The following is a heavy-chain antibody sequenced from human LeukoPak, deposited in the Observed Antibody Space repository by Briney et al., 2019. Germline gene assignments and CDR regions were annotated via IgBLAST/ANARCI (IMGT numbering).Heavy chain of an antibody. CDR2: INPSGGST. CDR1: GYTFTSYY. V-gene: IGHV1-46*01. CDR3: ARGYDAFDI. D-gene: IGHD5-18*01. J-gene: IGHJ3*02. Sequence: ASVKVSCKTSGYTFTSYYIHWVRQAPGQGLEWMGKINPSGGSTTYTQKFQGRITTNRDMSTSTVYVELSSLRTEDTAVYYCARGYDAFDIWGHGTMVTVSS.